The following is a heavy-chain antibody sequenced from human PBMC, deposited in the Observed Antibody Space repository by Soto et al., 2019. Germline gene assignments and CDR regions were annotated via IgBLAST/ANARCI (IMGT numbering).Heavy chain of an antibody. CDR1: GFTFSSYG. J-gene: IGHJ3*02. V-gene: IGHV3-33*01. D-gene: IGHD3-10*01. CDR3: ARPGGSGSYPDAFDI. CDR2: IWYDGSNK. Sequence: QVQLVESGGGVVQPGRSLRLSCAASGFTFSSYGMHWVRQAPGKGLEWVAVIWYDGSNKYYADSVKGRFTISRDNSKNTVDRQMNSLRAEDTAVYYCARPGGSGSYPDAFDIWGQGTMVTVSS.